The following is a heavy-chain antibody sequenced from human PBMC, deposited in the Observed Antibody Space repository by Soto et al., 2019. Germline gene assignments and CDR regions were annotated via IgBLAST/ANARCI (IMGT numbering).Heavy chain of an antibody. CDR1: GGSISSGDYY. J-gene: IGHJ5*02. Sequence: PSETLSLTCTVSGGSISSGDYYLSWIRQPPGKGVKWIGYIYYSWSTYYNPSLKSRVTISVDTSKNQFSLKLSSVTAADTAVYYCARAGPLRVAATSWFLEPWGQGTLVTVSS. D-gene: IGHD2-15*01. CDR2: IYYSWST. V-gene: IGHV4-30-4*01. CDR3: ARAGPLRVAATSWFLEP.